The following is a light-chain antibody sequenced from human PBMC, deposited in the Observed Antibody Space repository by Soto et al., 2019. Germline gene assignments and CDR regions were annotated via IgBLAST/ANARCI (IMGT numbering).Light chain of an antibody. CDR1: QSVGRK. CDR3: QQYNHGPPLT. J-gene: IGKJ4*01. CDR2: GAS. Sequence: EIVMTQSPATMSVSPGERATLSCRASQSVGRKLAWYQQKPGQAPRLLIYGASTRATGIPARFSGSGSGTEFTLTISSPQSEDFAIYSCQQYNHGPPLTFGGWTKVEIK. V-gene: IGKV3-15*01.